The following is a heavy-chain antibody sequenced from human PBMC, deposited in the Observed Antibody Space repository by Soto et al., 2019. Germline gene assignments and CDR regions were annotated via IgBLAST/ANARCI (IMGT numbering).Heavy chain of an antibody. V-gene: IGHV1-69*13. D-gene: IGHD4-17*01. CDR1: GGTFSSYA. J-gene: IGHJ6*02. CDR3: AREGALLYGGNPDYYYTVGV. Sequence: GASVKVSCKASGGTFSSYAISWVRPAPGQGLEWMGGIIPIFGTANYAQKFQGRLTITADQSTSTAYMGLSSLRSEDTAVYYCAREGALLYGGNPDYYYTVGVWGQGTTVTVSS. CDR2: IIPIFGTA.